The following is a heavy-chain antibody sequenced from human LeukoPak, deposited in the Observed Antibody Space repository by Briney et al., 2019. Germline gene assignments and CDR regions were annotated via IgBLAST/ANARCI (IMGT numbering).Heavy chain of an antibody. V-gene: IGHV4-59*01. J-gene: IGHJ3*02. CDR2: IYYTGST. Sequence: SETLSLTCTVSGGSISSDYWSWIRQPPGKGLEWIGYIYYTGSTNYNPSLKSRVTISVDTSKNQFSLKLSSVTAVDTAVYYCARAGQYYDSSGYNIWGHGTMVTVSS. CDR1: GGSISSDY. CDR3: ARAGQYYDSSGYNI. D-gene: IGHD3-22*01.